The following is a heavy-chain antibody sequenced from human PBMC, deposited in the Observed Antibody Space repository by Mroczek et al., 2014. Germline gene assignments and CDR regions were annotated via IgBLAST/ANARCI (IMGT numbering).Heavy chain of an antibody. V-gene: IGHV4-39*01. D-gene: IGHD4-11*01. CDR3: ARIEDYSNDY. Sequence: QVQLQESGPGLVKPSETLSLTCTVSGGSISSSSYYWGWIRQPPGKGLEWIGSIYYSGSTYYNPSLKSRVTISVDTSKNQFSLKLSSVTAADTAVYYCARIEDYSNDYWGQGTLVTVSS. CDR2: IYYSGST. J-gene: IGHJ4*02. CDR1: GGSISSSSYY.